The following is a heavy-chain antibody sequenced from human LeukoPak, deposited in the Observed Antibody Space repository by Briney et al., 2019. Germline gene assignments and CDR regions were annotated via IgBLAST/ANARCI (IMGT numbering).Heavy chain of an antibody. CDR2: SGST. V-gene: IGHV4-38-2*02. Sequence: SETLSLTCTVSGYSISSGYYWGWIRQPPGKGLEWIGSGSTYYNPSLKSRVTISVDTSKNQFSLKLSSVTAADTAVYYCARGNYGDYLDYWGQGTLVTVSS. CDR3: ARGNYGDYLDY. D-gene: IGHD4-17*01. J-gene: IGHJ4*02. CDR1: GYSISSGYY.